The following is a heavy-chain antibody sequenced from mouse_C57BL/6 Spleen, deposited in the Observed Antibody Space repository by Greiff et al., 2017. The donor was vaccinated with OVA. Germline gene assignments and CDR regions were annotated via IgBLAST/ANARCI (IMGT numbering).Heavy chain of an antibody. CDR2: IYPGSGST. CDR1: GYTFTSYW. J-gene: IGHJ3*01. Sequence: QVQLQQSGAELVKPGASVKMSCKASGYTFTSYWITWVKQRPGQGLEWIGDIYPGSGSTNYNEKFKSKATLTVDTSSSTAYMQLSSLTSEDSAVYYCAGGYYGSGWFAYWGQGTLVTVSA. CDR3: AGGYYGSGWFAY. V-gene: IGHV1-55*01. D-gene: IGHD1-1*01.